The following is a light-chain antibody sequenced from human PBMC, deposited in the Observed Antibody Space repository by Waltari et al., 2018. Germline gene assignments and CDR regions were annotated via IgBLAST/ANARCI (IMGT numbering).Light chain of an antibody. CDR3: LQYGTSPFT. CDR2: GAS. Sequence: EIVLTQSPGTLSLSPGDRATPSCRASQRVSSSYLAWYPQKPGRAPRLLIYGASSRATGIPDRFSDSGSGTDFTLTISRLEPEDFAVYYCLQYGTSPFTFGQGTKLEIK. CDR1: QRVSSSY. V-gene: IGKV3-20*01. J-gene: IGKJ2*01.